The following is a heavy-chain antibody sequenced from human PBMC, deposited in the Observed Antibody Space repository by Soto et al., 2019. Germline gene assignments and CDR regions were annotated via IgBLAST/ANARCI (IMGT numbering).Heavy chain of an antibody. V-gene: IGHV3-21*01. CDR3: ASDPCYYGSGRYYYFDR. J-gene: IGHJ4*02. CDR2: ISGTSDYI. Sequence: PGGSLRLSCATSGFTFSSYSMNWVRQAPGKRLEWVSSISGTSDYIDYADAVKGRFTISRDNAKNSLSLQMNSLRAEDTAVYYCASDPCYYGSGRYYYFDRWGQRTLVTGSS. CDR1: GFTFSSYS. D-gene: IGHD3-10*01.